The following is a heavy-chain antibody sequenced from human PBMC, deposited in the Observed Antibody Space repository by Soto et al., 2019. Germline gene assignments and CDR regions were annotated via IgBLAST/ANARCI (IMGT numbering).Heavy chain of an antibody. CDR3: ARSVEGHFDY. J-gene: IGHJ4*02. D-gene: IGHD6-19*01. CDR2: ITSDTKTI. Sequence: EVQLVESGGDLVQRGGSLRLSCAASGFTFNIYSMNWVRQAPGKGLEWFSYITSDTKTIKYADSVKGRFTISRDNAKNSVYLQMNSLRDEVTAVYYCARSVEGHFDYWGQGTGVTVSS. V-gene: IGHV3-48*02. CDR1: GFTFNIYS.